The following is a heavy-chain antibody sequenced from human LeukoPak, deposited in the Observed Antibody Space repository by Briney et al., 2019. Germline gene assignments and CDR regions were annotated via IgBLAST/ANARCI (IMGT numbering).Heavy chain of an antibody. J-gene: IGHJ4*02. Sequence: ASVKVSCKGSGYTFTRYYKHWVRQAPGQGVEGMGIINPSGGRTSYAQKFKGRVTMTRDRSRSTVYMELSSLRSEDTAVYYCARDYSSSWYFYWGQGTLVTVSS. CDR1: GYTFTRYY. CDR3: ARDYSSSWYFY. CDR2: INPSGGRT. V-gene: IGHV1-46*01. D-gene: IGHD6-13*01.